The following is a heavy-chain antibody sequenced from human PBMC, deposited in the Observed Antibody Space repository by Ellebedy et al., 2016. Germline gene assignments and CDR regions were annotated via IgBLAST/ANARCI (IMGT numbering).Heavy chain of an antibody. CDR2: VNGYNGNT. Sequence: ASVKVSCKASGYIFSAYGISWVRQAPGQGLEWMGWVNGYNGNTKYVQKFQGRVTMTTDTSTRTAFLDLRSLTSDDTAIYYSARPSYQYDSSYNVPPFDIFGDDAFDLWGQGTMVTVSS. V-gene: IGHV1-18*01. D-gene: IGHD3-22*01. CDR1: GYIFSAYG. CDR3: ARPSYQYDSSYNVPPFDIFGDDAFDL. J-gene: IGHJ3*01.